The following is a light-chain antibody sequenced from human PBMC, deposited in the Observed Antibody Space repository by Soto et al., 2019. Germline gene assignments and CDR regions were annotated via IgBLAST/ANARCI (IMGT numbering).Light chain of an antibody. CDR1: QSISSY. Sequence: DIQMTQSPSSLSAFVGDRVTITCRASQSISSYLNWYQQKPGKAPNLLIYATSSLQSGVPSRFSASGSGTDFTLTISSLQAEDYAVYYCQQYNNWPPITFGQGTRLEI. CDR2: ATS. V-gene: IGKV1-39*01. J-gene: IGKJ5*01. CDR3: QQYNNWPPIT.